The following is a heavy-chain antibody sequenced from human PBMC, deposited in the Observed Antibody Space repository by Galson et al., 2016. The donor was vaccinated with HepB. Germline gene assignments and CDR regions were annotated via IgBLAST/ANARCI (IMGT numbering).Heavy chain of an antibody. Sequence: SVKVSCKASGYTFTSYGISWVRQAPGQGLEWMGWISAYNGNTYYAQKLQGRVTMTTDTSTSTVYMELRSLRSDDTAVYYCARDRYSGSYYVGAFDIWGQGTMVTVS. CDR1: GYTFTSYG. CDR2: ISAYNGNT. CDR3: ARDRYSGSYYVGAFDI. V-gene: IGHV1-18*01. J-gene: IGHJ3*02. D-gene: IGHD1-26*01.